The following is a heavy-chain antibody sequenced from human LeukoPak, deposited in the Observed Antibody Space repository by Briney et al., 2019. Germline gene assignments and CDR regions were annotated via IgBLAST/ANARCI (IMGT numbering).Heavy chain of an antibody. V-gene: IGHV4-59*01. D-gene: IGHD1-1*01. CDR3: ARLTRRSGNYFEN. CDR1: GGSISTYY. J-gene: IGHJ4*02. Sequence: SETLSLTCTVSGGSISTYYWSWIRQPPGKGLEWIGDIYYSGSTNYNPPLKSRVTISVDTSKSQFSLNLSSVTAADTAVYYCARLTRRSGNYFENWGQGTLVIVSS. CDR2: IYYSGST.